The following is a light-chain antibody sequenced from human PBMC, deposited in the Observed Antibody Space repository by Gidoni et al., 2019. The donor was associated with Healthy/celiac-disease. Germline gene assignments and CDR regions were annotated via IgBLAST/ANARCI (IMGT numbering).Light chain of an antibody. CDR2: DAS. V-gene: IGKV1-5*01. Sequence: DIQLTQSPSTLSAPVGDRVTITCRASQSISSWLAWYQQKPGKAPKLLIYDASSLESGVPSRFSGSGSGTEFTLTISSLQPDDFATYYCQQYNSDSPWTFGQGTKVEIK. CDR1: QSISSW. J-gene: IGKJ1*01. CDR3: QQYNSDSPWT.